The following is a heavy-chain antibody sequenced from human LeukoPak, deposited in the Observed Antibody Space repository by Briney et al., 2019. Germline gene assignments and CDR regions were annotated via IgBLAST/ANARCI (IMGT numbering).Heavy chain of an antibody. Sequence: VASVKVSCKASGYTFTSYDINWVRQATGQGLEWMGWMNPNSGNTGYAQKFQGRVTITRNTSISTAYMELSSLRSEDTAVYYCATWGWNCEAFDIWGQGTMVTVSS. CDR1: GYTFTSYD. V-gene: IGHV1-8*03. D-gene: IGHD1-7*01. CDR2: MNPNSGNT. J-gene: IGHJ3*02. CDR3: ATWGWNCEAFDI.